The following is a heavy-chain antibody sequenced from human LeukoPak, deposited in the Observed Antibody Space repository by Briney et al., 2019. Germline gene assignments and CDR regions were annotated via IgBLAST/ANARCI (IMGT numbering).Heavy chain of an antibody. CDR1: GFTFGDYA. D-gene: IGHD3-22*01. J-gene: IGHJ4*02. CDR3: TRAGLRDYYDSSGIDY. Sequence: PGGSLRLSCTASGFTFGDYAMSWVRQAPGKGLEWVGFIRSKAYGGTTEYAASVKGRFTISRGDSKSIAYLQMNSLKTEDTAVYYCTRAGLRDYYDSSGIDYWGQGTLVTVSS. CDR2: IRSKAYGGTT. V-gene: IGHV3-49*04.